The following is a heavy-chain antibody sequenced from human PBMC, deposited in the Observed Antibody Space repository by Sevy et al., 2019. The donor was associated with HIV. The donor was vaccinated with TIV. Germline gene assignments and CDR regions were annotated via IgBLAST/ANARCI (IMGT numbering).Heavy chain of an antibody. V-gene: IGHV3-15*01. D-gene: IGHD5-12*01. CDR3: STDIVVQSGYSYDFSTFNPDLPHNSGADV. J-gene: IGHJ6*02. CDR2: IRNDPDGGTT. CDR1: GFTFRNAW. Sequence: GGSLRLSCTASGFTFRNAWMTWVRQVPGKGLEWVGRIRNDPDGGTTDYAAPVRGRFTISRNDSKNTLYLQMKSLETEETAVYYCSTDIVVQSGYSYDFSTFNPDLPHNSGADVWGQGTTVTVSS.